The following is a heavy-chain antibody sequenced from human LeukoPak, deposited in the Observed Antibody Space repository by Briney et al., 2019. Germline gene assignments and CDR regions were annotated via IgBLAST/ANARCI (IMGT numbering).Heavy chain of an antibody. D-gene: IGHD3-22*01. CDR1: GGSISSGGYY. Sequence: SETLSLTCTVSGGSISSGGYYWSWIRQPPGKGLEWIGYIYHSGSTYYNPSLKSRVTISVDRSKNQFSLKLSSVTAADTAVYYCAKVWATMIVVEAHGHDAFDIWGQGTMVTVSS. V-gene: IGHV4-30-2*01. J-gene: IGHJ3*02. CDR2: IYHSGST. CDR3: AKVWATMIVVEAHGHDAFDI.